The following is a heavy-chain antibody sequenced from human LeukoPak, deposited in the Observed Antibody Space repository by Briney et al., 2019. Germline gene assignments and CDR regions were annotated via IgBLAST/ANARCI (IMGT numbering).Heavy chain of an antibody. D-gene: IGHD2-2*01. J-gene: IGHJ4*02. Sequence: GGSLXLSCAASGFTFDDYGMSGVRQARGKGGEGVSVINWNVRSTCYAASVKVRFPISRHNAKTSLYLQMNSLRAEDTALYYCARDGSLVGRYQDYWGQGTLVTVSS. CDR3: ARDGSLVGRYQDY. CDR1: GFTFDDYG. V-gene: IGHV3-20*04. CDR2: INWNVRST.